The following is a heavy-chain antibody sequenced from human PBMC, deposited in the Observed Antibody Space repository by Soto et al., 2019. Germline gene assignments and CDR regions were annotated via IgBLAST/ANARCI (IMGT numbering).Heavy chain of an antibody. Sequence: QLQLQESGSGLVKPSQTLSLTCAVSGGSISSGGYSWSWIRQPPGKGLELIGYIYHSGSTYYNPSLKRRITIAVDRSKILLSLKLSSVAAADTAVYYCARIQGYLTGSYCYSDAFDIWGQGTMVTVSS. J-gene: IGHJ3*02. CDR3: ARIQGYLTGSYCYSDAFDI. CDR2: IYHSGST. CDR1: GGSISSGGYS. D-gene: IGHD2-21*02. V-gene: IGHV4-30-2*01.